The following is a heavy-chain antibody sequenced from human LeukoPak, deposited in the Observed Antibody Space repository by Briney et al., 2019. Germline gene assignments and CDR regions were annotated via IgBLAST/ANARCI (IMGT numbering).Heavy chain of an antibody. D-gene: IGHD3-9*01. CDR3: ARDVGLGFDILTGSYFDY. CDR1: GFAFSSYA. CDR2: ISYDGSNK. Sequence: GGSLRLSCAASGFAFSSYAMHWVRQAPGKGLEWVAVISYDGSNKYYADSVKGRFTISRDNSKNTLYLQMNSLRAEDTAVYYRARDVGLGFDILTGSYFDYWGQGTLVTVSS. J-gene: IGHJ4*02. V-gene: IGHV3-30*04.